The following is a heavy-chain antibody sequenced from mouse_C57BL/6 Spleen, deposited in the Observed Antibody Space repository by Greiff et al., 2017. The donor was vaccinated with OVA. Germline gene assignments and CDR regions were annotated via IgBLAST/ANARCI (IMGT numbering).Heavy chain of an antibody. CDR3: ARRSITSLAMDD. V-gene: IGHV1-80*01. CDR1: GYAFSSYW. CDR2: IYPGDGDT. Sequence: VQGVESGAELVKPGASVKISCKASGYAFSSYWMNWVKQRPGKGLEWIGQIYPGDGDTNYNGKFKGKATLTADKSSSTAYMQLSSLTSEDSAVDFCARRSITSLAMDDWGQGTSVTVSS. J-gene: IGHJ4*01. D-gene: IGHD1-1*01.